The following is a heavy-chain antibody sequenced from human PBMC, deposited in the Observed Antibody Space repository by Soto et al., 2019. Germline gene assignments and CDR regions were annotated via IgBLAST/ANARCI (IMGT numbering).Heavy chain of an antibody. J-gene: IGHJ4*02. V-gene: IGHV3-15*07. CDR1: GFTFSNAW. D-gene: IGHD2-2*01. CDR2: IESKTAGGTT. CDR3: TTDLGYCSSSTCYVGH. Sequence: GGSLRLSCAASGFTFSNAWMNWVRQTPGKGLEWVGRIESKTAGGTTDYAAPVKGRFTISRDESKNTLYLQMNSLKTEDTAVYYCTTDLGYCSSSTCYVGHWGQGTLVTVSS.